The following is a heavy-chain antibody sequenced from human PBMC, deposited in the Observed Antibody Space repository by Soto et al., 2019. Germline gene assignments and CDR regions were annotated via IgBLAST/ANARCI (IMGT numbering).Heavy chain of an antibody. CDR1: GGSIGSSSYY. CDR3: ASNYGPHPKSPDY. J-gene: IGHJ4*02. Sequence: QLQLQESGPGLVKPSETLSLTCSVSGGSIGSSSYYWGWIRQPPGKGLEWIGSIYYSGSTYYNPSLKSRVTISVDTSKNQFSLKLSSVTAADTAVYYCASNYGPHPKSPDYWGQGTLVTVSS. CDR2: IYYSGST. D-gene: IGHD4-17*01. V-gene: IGHV4-39*01.